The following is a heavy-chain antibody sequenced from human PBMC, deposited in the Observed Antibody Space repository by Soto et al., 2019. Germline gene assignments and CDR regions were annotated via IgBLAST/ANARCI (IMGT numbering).Heavy chain of an antibody. CDR1: GFTFTRYS. CDR3: ARESEDLTSNFDY. J-gene: IGHJ4*02. V-gene: IGHV3-21*06. Sequence: PGGSLRLSCAASGFTFTRYSMNWVRQAPGKGLEWVSSISSATNYIYYGDSMKGRFTISRDNAKNSLYLEMNSLRAEDTAVYYCARESEDLTSNFDYWGQGTLVTVSS. CDR2: ISSATNYI.